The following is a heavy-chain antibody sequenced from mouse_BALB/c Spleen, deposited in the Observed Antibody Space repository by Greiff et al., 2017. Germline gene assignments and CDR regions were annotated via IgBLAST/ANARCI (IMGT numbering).Heavy chain of an antibody. J-gene: IGHJ2*01. CDR1: GYTFTDYN. Sequence: EVQLQQSGPELVKPGASVKISCKASGYTFTDYNMHWVKQSHGKSLEWIGYIYPYNGGTGYNQKFKSKATLTVDNSSSTAYMELRSLTSEDSAVYYCARSGESYYYGLDYWGQGTTLTVSS. CDR2: IYPYNGGT. CDR3: ARSGESYYYGLDY. V-gene: IGHV1S29*02. D-gene: IGHD1-1*01.